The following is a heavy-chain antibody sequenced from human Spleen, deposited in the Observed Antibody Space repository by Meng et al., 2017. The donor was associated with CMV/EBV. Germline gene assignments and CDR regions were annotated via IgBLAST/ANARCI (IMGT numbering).Heavy chain of an antibody. CDR1: RFTFSDYY. Sequence: GGSLRLSCAASRFTFSDYYMNWVRQAPGKGLEWVSSISNSSTIYYADSVKGRFTISRDNAKNSLFLQMNSLTAEDTAVYYCARELDSTSAYYFDYWGQGTLVTVSS. D-gene: IGHD2-2*01. CDR2: ISNSSTI. V-gene: IGHV3-69-1*01. CDR3: ARELDSTSAYYFDY. J-gene: IGHJ4*02.